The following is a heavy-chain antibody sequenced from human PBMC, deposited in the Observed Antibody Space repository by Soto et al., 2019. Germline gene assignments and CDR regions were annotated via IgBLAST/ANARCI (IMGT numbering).Heavy chain of an antibody. J-gene: IGHJ5*02. CDR1: GGSISSGGYY. CDR2: IYYSGST. D-gene: IGHD6-19*01. CDR3: ARDRRRSSGRTSNWFDP. Sequence: PSETLSLTCTVSGGSISSGGYYWSWIRQHPGKGLEWIGYIYYSGSTYYNPSLKSRVTISVDTSKNQFSLKLSSVTAADTAVYYCARDRRRSSGRTSNWFDPWGQGTLVTVSS. V-gene: IGHV4-31*03.